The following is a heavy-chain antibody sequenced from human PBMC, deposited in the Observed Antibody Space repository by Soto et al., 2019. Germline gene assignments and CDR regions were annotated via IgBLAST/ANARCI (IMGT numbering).Heavy chain of an antibody. Sequence: SVKVSCKASGCTFSSYAISWVRQAPGQGLEWMGGIIPIFGTANYAQKFQGRVTITADESTSTAYMELSSLRSEDTAVYYCARKNIAAAGTVYWFDPSGQGPRVTVSS. D-gene: IGHD6-13*01. V-gene: IGHV1-69*13. J-gene: IGHJ5*02. CDR3: ARKNIAAAGTVYWFDP. CDR2: IIPIFGTA. CDR1: GCTFSSYA.